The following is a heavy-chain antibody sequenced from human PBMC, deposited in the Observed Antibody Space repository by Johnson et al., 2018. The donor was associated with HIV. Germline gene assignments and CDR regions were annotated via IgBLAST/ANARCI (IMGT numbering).Heavy chain of an antibody. CDR2: ISTGGGNI. CDR1: QFKVSDYG. CDR3: AKDQGIEMAGYDGFDI. D-gene: IGHD5-24*01. Sequence: VQLVESGGDLVQPGGSLRLSCAASQFKVSDYGMNWVRQAPGKGPEWVAYISTGGGNIYIADSVKGRFPISRYNAKNSLSLQMNSLQAEDTAVYYCAKDQGIEMAGYDGFDIWGQGTMVTVSS. J-gene: IGHJ3*02. V-gene: IGHV3-48*01.